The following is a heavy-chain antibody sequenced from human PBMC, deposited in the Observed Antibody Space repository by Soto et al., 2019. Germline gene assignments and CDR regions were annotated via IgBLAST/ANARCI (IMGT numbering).Heavy chain of an antibody. Sequence: VGSLRLSCAASGFTFSSYAMHWVRQAPGKGLEYVSSISTNGGSTDYADSVKGRFTISRDNSKNTVYLQMSSLRVEDTVVYYCVKGEYYYDSSGYYPFDYWGQGTLVNVSS. D-gene: IGHD3-22*01. CDR3: VKGEYYYDSSGYYPFDY. J-gene: IGHJ4*02. CDR1: GFTFSSYA. V-gene: IGHV3-64D*06. CDR2: ISTNGGST.